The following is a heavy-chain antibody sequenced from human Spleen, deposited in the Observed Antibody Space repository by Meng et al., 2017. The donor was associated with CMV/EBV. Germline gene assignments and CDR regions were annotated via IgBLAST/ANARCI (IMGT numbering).Heavy chain of an antibody. D-gene: IGHD3-22*01. J-gene: IGHJ4*02. V-gene: IGHV3-30-3*01. CDR1: GFTFSSYA. Sequence: VKSGESGGGLVQPGRSLCLSFAASGFTFSSYAMYWVRQAPGKGLEWVAVISYDGVNKYYADSVKGRFTISRDNSKNTLYLQMSSLRVEDTAVYYCARGPGYSAYYYSWGQGTLVTVSS. CDR2: ISYDGVNK. CDR3: ARGPGYSAYYYS.